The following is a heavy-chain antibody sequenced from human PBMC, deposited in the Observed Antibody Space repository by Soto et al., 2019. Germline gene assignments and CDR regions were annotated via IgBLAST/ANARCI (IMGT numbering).Heavy chain of an antibody. CDR3: ASSAVIAGYYYDGRDV. CDR1: GYTFTSYA. J-gene: IGHJ6*02. V-gene: IGHV1-3*05. Sequence: QVQLVQSGAEEKKPGASVTVSCKASGYTFTSYAMHWVRQAPGQRLEWMGGINAGNGNTKYSQKFQGRVPITRDTSASTAYMELSSLRSEDTAVYYCASSAVIAGYYYDGRDVWGQGTTVTVSS. CDR2: INAGNGNT. D-gene: IGHD2-2*01.